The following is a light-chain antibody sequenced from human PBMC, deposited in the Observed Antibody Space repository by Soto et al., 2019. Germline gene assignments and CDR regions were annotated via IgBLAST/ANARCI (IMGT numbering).Light chain of an antibody. J-gene: IGLJ1*01. Sequence: QSALTQPASVSGSPGQSIAISCTGTSSDIGGYNYVSWYQQHPGKAPKLLIYDVTHRPSGVSNRLSGSKSGDTASLTISGLQGEDEADYYCSSYTSTSTPDVFGTGTQLTVL. CDR2: DVT. CDR1: SSDIGGYNY. V-gene: IGLV2-14*03. CDR3: SSYTSTSTPDV.